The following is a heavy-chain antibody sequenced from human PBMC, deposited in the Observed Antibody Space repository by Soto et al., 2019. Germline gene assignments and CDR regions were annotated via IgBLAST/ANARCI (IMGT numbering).Heavy chain of an antibody. D-gene: IGHD2-2*02. CDR2: ISAYNGNT. J-gene: IGHJ6*02. CDR1: GYTFTSYG. V-gene: IGHV1-18*01. CDR3: ARDPKIEDIVVVPAAIRGYYYYGMDV. Sequence: WASVKVSCKASGYTFTSYGISWVRQAPGQGLEWMGWISAYNGNTNYAQKLQGRVTMTTDTSTSTAYMELRSLRSDDTAVYYCARDPKIEDIVVVPAAIRGYYYYGMDVWGQGTTVTVSS.